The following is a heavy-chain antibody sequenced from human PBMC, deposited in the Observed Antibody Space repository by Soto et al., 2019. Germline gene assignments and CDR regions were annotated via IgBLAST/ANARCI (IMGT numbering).Heavy chain of an antibody. CDR2: IYYSGST. CDR3: ARVGSGSGSRYYYYYMDV. D-gene: IGHD3-10*01. V-gene: IGHV4-39*01. Sequence: QVQLQESGPGLVKPSETLSLTCTVSGGSISSSSYYWGWIRQPPGKGLEWIGSIYYSGSTYYNPSLKSRVTISVDTSKNQFSLKLSSVTDADTAVYYCARVGSGSGSRYYYYYMDVWGKGTTVTVSS. J-gene: IGHJ6*03. CDR1: GGSISSSSYY.